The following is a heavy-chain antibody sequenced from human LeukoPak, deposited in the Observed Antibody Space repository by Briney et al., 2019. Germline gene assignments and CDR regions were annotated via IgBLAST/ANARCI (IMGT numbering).Heavy chain of an antibody. CDR1: GFTFSSYA. CDR2: ISGGGGST. CDR3: AKDLTVAQYMND. D-gene: IGHD6-19*01. V-gene: IGHV3-23*01. J-gene: IGHJ4*02. Sequence: GGSLRLSCAASGFTFSSYAMSWVRQAPGKRLEWVSAISGGGGSTYYADSVKGRFTISRDNSKNTLYLQMNSLRAEDTAVYYCAKDLTVAQYMNDWGQGTLVTVSS.